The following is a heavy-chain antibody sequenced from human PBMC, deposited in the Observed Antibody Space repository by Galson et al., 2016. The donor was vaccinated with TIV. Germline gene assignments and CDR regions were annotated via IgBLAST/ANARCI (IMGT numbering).Heavy chain of an antibody. CDR2: IKSETDGGTT. V-gene: IGHV3-15*01. J-gene: IGHJ5*02. CDR3: HCSSTSCYVRWFDP. Sequence: SLRLSCAASGFTFSNAWMSWVRQAPGKGLEWVGRIKSETDGGTTDYAAPVKGRFTISRDDSKNTLYQQMNTLKTEDTAVYYCHCSSTSCYVRWFDPWGQGTLVTVFS. CDR1: GFTFSNAW. D-gene: IGHD2-2*01.